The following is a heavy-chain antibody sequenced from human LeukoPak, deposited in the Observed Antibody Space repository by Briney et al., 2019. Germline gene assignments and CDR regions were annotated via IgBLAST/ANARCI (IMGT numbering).Heavy chain of an antibody. Sequence: ASVKVSCKASGYTFTGYYMHWVRQAPGQGPEWMGWINPNSGGTNYAEKFQGRVTMTRDTSISTAYMELSRLRSDDTAVYYCARDHSGRDGYNFDYWGQGTLVTVSS. V-gene: IGHV1-2*02. CDR3: ARDHSGRDGYNFDY. CDR2: INPNSGGT. D-gene: IGHD5-12*01. J-gene: IGHJ4*02. CDR1: GYTFTGYY.